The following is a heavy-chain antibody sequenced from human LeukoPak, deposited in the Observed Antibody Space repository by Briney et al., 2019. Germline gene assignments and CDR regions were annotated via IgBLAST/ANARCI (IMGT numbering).Heavy chain of an antibody. CDR3: ARVPWSGYDLLHPVLVYFDY. CDR2: IRYDGSNK. D-gene: IGHD5-12*01. J-gene: IGHJ4*02. V-gene: IGHV3-30*02. CDR1: GFTFSSYG. Sequence: GGSLRLSCAASGFTFSSYGMHWVRQAPGKGLEWVAFIRYDGSNKYYADAVKGRFTISRDNAKNSLYLQMNSLRAEDTAVYYCARVPWSGYDLLHPVLVYFDYWGQGTLVTVSS.